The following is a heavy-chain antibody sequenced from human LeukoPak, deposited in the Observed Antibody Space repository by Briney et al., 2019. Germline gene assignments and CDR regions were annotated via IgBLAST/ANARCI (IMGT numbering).Heavy chain of an antibody. J-gene: IGHJ4*02. CDR1: GYTFTSYD. V-gene: IGHV1-2*02. CDR3: ARDKRGYSGYDRAFDY. D-gene: IGHD5-12*01. Sequence: ASVKVSCKASGYTFTSYDINWVRQATGQGLEWMGWMNPNSGGTNYAQKFQGRVTMTRDTSISTAYMELSRLRSDDTAVYYCARDKRGYSGYDRAFDYWGQGTLVTVSS. CDR2: MNPNSGGT.